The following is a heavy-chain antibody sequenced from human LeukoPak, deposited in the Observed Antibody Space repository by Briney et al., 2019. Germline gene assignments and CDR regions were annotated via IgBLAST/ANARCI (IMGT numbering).Heavy chain of an antibody. D-gene: IGHD3-22*01. CDR2: ISSSGSTI. V-gene: IGHV3-48*03. Sequence: PGGSLRLSCAASGFTFSSYEMNWVRQAPGKGLEWVSYISSSGSTIYYADSVKGRFTISRDNAKNSLFLQMNSLRAEDTAVYYCAREFDYYESRPIDYWGQGTLVTVSS. CDR3: AREFDYYESRPIDY. CDR1: GFTFSSYE. J-gene: IGHJ4*02.